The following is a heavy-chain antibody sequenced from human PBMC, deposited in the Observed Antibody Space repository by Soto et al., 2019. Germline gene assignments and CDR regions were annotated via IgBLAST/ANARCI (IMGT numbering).Heavy chain of an antibody. J-gene: IGHJ6*02. Sequence: GGSLRLSCVASGFTFSSFEMNWIRQAPGKGPEWVANIKGDGSVTQYVASVEGRFTISRDNAKYSLYLQMNSLRVEDTALYYCVIPTRSVRGMGVWGQGTTVTVSS. V-gene: IGHV3-7*03. CDR3: VIPTRSVRGMGV. D-gene: IGHD6-6*01. CDR1: GFTFSSFE. CDR2: IKGDGSVT.